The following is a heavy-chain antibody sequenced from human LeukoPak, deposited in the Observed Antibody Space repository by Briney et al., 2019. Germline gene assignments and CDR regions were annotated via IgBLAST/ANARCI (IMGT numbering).Heavy chain of an antibody. CDR2: VDPEDGET. Sequence: ASVKVSCKASGYTFTDYYMHWVQQAPGKGLEWMGLVDPEDGETIYAEKFQGRVTITADTSTDTAYMELSSLRSEDTAVYYCARDRLDSYYYDSSGYAFDYWGQGTLVTASS. J-gene: IGHJ4*02. CDR3: ARDRLDSYYYDSSGYAFDY. V-gene: IGHV1-69-2*01. CDR1: GYTFTDYY. D-gene: IGHD3-22*01.